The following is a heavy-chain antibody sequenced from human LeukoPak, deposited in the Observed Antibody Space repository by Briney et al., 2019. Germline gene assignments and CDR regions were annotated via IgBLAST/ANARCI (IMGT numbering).Heavy chain of an antibody. CDR2: ISSSSSYI. V-gene: IGHV3-21*01. D-gene: IGHD4-11*01. CDR1: GFTFSSYS. Sequence: KSGGSLRLSCAASGFTFSSYSMNWVRQAPGKGLDWVSSISSSSSYIYYADSVKGRFTISRDNAKNSLYLQMNSLRAEDTAVYYCARDLYRYYYYYYMDVWGKGTTVTVSS. J-gene: IGHJ6*03. CDR3: ARDLYRYYYYYYMDV.